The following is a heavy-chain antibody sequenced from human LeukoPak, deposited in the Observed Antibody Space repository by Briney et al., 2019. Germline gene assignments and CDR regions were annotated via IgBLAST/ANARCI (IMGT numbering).Heavy chain of an antibody. CDR1: GFSFSTTD. CDR2: ISGTNGIT. J-gene: IGHJ3*02. CDR3: AKGGYFSFDM. D-gene: IGHD2-2*03. V-gene: IGHV3-23*01. Sequence: GGSLRISCAASGFSFSTTDMSWVRQTPGKGLEWVSGISGTNGITYYADPVKGRFTISRDNSKNTLYLQMHSLRAEDTAIYFCAKGGYFSFDMWGQGTKVTLSS.